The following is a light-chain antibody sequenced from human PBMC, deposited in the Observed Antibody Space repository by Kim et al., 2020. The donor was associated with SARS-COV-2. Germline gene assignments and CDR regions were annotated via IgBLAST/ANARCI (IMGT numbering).Light chain of an antibody. V-gene: IGKV1-5*01. J-gene: IGKJ2*01. CDR1: QSINSW. Sequence: DIQMTQSPSTLSASVGDRVTITCRASQSINSWLAWYQQKPGKAPKLLISDASNLESGVPSRFSGSGSGTEFTLTISSRQPDDFATYYCQQYDTYSTFGQGTKVDIK. CDR2: DAS. CDR3: QQYDTYST.